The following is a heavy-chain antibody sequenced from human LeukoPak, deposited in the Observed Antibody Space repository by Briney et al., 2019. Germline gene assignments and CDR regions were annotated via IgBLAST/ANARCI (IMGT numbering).Heavy chain of an antibody. V-gene: IGHV1-8*01. Sequence: ASVKVSCKASGYTFTSYDINWVRQATGQGLEWMGWMNPNSGNTGYAQKFQGRVTITRNTSINTAYMELSSLRSEDTAVYYCARVGYDGSGWYPNLDYWGQGTLVTVSS. D-gene: IGHD6-19*01. J-gene: IGHJ4*02. CDR1: GYTFTSYD. CDR3: ARVGYDGSGWYPNLDY. CDR2: MNPNSGNT.